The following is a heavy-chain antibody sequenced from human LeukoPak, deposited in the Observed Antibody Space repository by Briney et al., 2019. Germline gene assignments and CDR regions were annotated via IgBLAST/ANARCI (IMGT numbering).Heavy chain of an antibody. CDR2: ISGSGGST. CDR3: AKQDSYWDAFDI. CDR1: GFTFSSYA. D-gene: IGHD2-21*02. Sequence: GGSLRLSCAASGFTFSSYAMSWVRQAPGKGLEWVSAISGSGGSTYYADSVKGRFTISRDNTKNSLYLQMNSLRAEDTATYYCAKQDSYWDAFDIWGQGTMVTVSS. V-gene: IGHV3-23*01. J-gene: IGHJ3*02.